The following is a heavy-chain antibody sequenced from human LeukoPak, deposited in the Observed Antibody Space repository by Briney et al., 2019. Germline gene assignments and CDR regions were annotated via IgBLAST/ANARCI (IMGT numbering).Heavy chain of an antibody. CDR1: GGSISSYY. J-gene: IGHJ4*02. CDR3: ARGQRNYFRAVDD. CDR2: IYYSGST. V-gene: IGHV4-59*01. Sequence: PSETLSLTCTVSGGSISSYYWSWIRQPPGKGLEWIGSIYYSGSTNYNPSLKGRVTMSVDTSKNQFSLRLTSVTAADTAVYYCARGQRNYFRAVDDWGQGPLVTVSS. D-gene: IGHD1-7*01.